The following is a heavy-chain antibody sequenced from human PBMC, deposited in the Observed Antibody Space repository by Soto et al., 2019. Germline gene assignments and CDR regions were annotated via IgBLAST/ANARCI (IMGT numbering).Heavy chain of an antibody. CDR3: THRRAGLNGV. CDR2: IYWNDDK. J-gene: IGHJ4*02. V-gene: IGHV2-5*01. D-gene: IGHD2-8*01. Sequence: QITLKESGPTLVKPTQTLTLTCTFSGFSLSTNGVGVGWIRQPPGKALDWLALIYWNDDKRYSPSLTSRLTITKDTSKSQVVLTMTNMDPVDTATYYCTHRRAGLNGVWGQGTLVTVSS. CDR1: GFSLSTNGVG.